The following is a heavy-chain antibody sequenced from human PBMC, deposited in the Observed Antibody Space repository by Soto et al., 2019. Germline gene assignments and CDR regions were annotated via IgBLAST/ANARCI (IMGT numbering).Heavy chain of an antibody. D-gene: IGHD6-13*01. V-gene: IGHV4-34*01. CDR3: ARGRVHSGSCFNY. CDR1: GGSFSGYY. CDR2: INHSGSA. Sequence: QVQLQQWGAGLLKPSKTLSLTCAVYGGSFSGYYWSWIRQPPGKGLEWIGEINHSGSANYNPSLKSRVTIPVDTSKDQFALELSSVTAADTSVYYCARGRVHSGSCFNYWGQGTLVTVSS. J-gene: IGHJ4*02.